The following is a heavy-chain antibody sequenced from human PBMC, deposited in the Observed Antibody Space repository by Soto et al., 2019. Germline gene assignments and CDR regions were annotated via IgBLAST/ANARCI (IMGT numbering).Heavy chain of an antibody. D-gene: IGHD6-6*01. CDR1: GFSLSTSGVG. V-gene: IGHV2-5*01. J-gene: IGHJ3*02. Sequence: SGRTLVNPTQTLTLTCSFSGFSLSTSGVGVGWIRQSPGKALEWLALIYWSGDEHYRPSLKSRLSIIKDTSKNHVVLIMTDMDPVVTATYYCARGLATLPVFAFDIWGQGTMVTVSS. CDR3: ARGLATLPVFAFDI. CDR2: IYWSGDE.